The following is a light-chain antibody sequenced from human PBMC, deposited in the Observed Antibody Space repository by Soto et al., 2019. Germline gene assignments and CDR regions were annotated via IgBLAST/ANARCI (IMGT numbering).Light chain of an antibody. CDR3: QHFSSSPYT. V-gene: IGKV3-20*01. Sequence: EIVLTQSPGTLSLSPGETAALSCRASQSVSASFLAWYQQKPGQAPRLLISGASSRATGIPDRFSGSGSGTDFTLTISRLEPEDFAVYYCQHFSSSPYTFGQGTKQEIK. CDR1: QSVSASF. J-gene: IGKJ2*01. CDR2: GAS.